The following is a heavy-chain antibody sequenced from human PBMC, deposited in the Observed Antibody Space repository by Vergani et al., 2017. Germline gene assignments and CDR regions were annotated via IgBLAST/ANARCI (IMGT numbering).Heavy chain of an antibody. CDR3: ASDGGEYDKDALDV. J-gene: IGHJ3*01. V-gene: IGHV4-61*02. CDR1: GGSFSTGCQS. CDR2: IYTSGAT. Sequence: QVQLQESGPGLVKPSQTLSLTCTVSGGSFSTGCQSWTWLRQSAGKGLEWIGRIYTSGATNYNPSLRSRANMSVDASKKQFSLKLTSVTAADTAVYYCASDGGEYDKDALDVWGQGTKVTVTS. D-gene: IGHD2-21*01.